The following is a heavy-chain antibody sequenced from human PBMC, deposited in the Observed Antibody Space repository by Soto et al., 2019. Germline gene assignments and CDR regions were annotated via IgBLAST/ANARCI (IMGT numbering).Heavy chain of an antibody. CDR3: ARVFEGGSGSPPMDV. CDR2: INHSGSA. Sequence: QVQLQQWGAGLLKPSETLSLTCAVYGGSFSGYYWSWIRQPPGKGLEWIGEINHSGSANYNPSLKSRHTISADAAQNQFSLKLHSVTAADTAVYYCARVFEGGSGSPPMDVWGQGTTVTVSS. J-gene: IGHJ6*02. CDR1: GGSFSGYY. D-gene: IGHD3-10*01. V-gene: IGHV4-34*01.